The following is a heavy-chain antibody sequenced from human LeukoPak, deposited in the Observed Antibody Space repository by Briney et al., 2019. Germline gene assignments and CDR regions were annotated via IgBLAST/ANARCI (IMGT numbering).Heavy chain of an antibody. CDR3: ASSPGWDHRGTWFDP. D-gene: IGHD3-16*01. CDR2: IRYDGSNK. V-gene: IGHV3-30*02. Sequence: GGSLRLSCAASGFTFKNYGMHWVRQAPGKGLEWVAFIRYDGSNKYYAESVKGRFTISRDNSKNTLYLQMNSLRAEDTAVYYCASSPGWDHRGTWFDPWGQGTLVTVSS. J-gene: IGHJ5*02. CDR1: GFTFKNYG.